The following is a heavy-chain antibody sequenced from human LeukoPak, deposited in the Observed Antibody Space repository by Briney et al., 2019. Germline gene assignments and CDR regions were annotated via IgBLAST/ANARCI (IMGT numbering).Heavy chain of an antibody. D-gene: IGHD4-17*01. J-gene: IGHJ6*02. CDR1: GFTFSSYG. CDR3: AKESPMGGSTTVTRRDYGMDV. Sequence: GGSLRLSCAASGFTFSSYGMHWVRQAPGKGLEGVAVISYDGSKKYYADCVKGRFTISRDNSKNTLYLQMNSLRAEDTAVYYCAKESPMGGSTTVTRRDYGMDVWGQGTTVTVSS. CDR2: ISYDGSKK. V-gene: IGHV3-30*18.